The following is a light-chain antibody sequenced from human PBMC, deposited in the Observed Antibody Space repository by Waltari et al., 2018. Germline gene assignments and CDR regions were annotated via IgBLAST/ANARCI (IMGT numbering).Light chain of an antibody. CDR2: GTS. CDR3: QQTYSVPLT. J-gene: IGKJ4*01. V-gene: IGKV1-39*01. CDR1: ESIGGS. Sequence: DIQMTQSPSSLSAYVGDRVTITCRASESIGGSLNWYQLKPGNAPTLLISGTSTLQIGVPARFSGSGSGTDFTLTISSLQSEDFATYYCQQTYSVPLTFGGGSKLEIK.